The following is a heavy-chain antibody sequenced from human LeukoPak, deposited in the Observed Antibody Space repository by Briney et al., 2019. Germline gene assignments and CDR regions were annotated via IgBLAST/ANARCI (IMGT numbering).Heavy chain of an antibody. CDR2: IKQDGSEK. J-gene: IGHJ4*02. V-gene: IGHV3-7*01. D-gene: IGHD4-17*01. CDR1: GFTFSDYY. Sequence: GGSLRLSCAASGFTFSDYYMSWVRQAPGKGLEWVANIKQDGSEKYYVDSVKGRFTISRDNAKNSLYLQMNSLRAEDTAVYYCATTGDYWGQGTLVTVSS. CDR3: ATTGDY.